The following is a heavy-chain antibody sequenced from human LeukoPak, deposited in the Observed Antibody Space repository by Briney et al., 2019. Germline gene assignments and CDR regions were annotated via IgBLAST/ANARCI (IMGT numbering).Heavy chain of an antibody. D-gene: IGHD3-22*01. CDR2: IYFGGRT. CDR3: ARQGSYYNDRRSSFDY. Sequence: SETLSLTCTVSGGSISSSSFYWGWIRQSPGKGLEWIGSIYFGGRTYYNPSLKSRVTISVDTSKNQFSLKLSSVTAADTAVYYCARQGSYYNDRRSSFDYWGQGTLVTVSS. J-gene: IGHJ4*02. CDR1: GGSISSSSFY. V-gene: IGHV4-39*01.